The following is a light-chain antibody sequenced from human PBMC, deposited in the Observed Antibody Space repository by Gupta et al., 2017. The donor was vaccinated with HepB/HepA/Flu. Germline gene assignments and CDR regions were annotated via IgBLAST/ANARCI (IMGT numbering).Light chain of an antibody. J-gene: IGLJ3*02. V-gene: IGLV1-44*01. CDR1: SSNIGSNP. CDR3: ATWHDSLNGWV. CDR2: TNY. Sequence: QSVLTQPPSASGTPGQRITISCSGSSSNIGSNPVYWYQQFPGAAPKLLIYTNYQRPSGVPDRFSGSKSGTSASLAISGLQSDDEADYYCATWHDSLNGWVFGGGTKLTVL.